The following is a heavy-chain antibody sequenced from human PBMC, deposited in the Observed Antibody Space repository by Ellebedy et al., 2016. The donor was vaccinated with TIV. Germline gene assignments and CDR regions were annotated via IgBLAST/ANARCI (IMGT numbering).Heavy chain of an antibody. Sequence: AASVKVSCKASGYIFVSHGISWVRQAPGQGLEWMGWNSAYNGNTNYAQKFQGRVTMTTDTSTSTAYMELRSLRSDDTAVYYCARVAGRYWFDPWGQGTLVTVSS. D-gene: IGHD3-9*01. J-gene: IGHJ5*02. CDR1: GYIFVSHG. CDR2: NSAYNGNT. CDR3: ARVAGRYWFDP. V-gene: IGHV1-18*04.